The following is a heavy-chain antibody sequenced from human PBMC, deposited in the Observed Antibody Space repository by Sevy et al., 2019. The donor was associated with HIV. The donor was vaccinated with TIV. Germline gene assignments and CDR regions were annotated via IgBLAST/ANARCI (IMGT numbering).Heavy chain of an antibody. D-gene: IGHD1-26*01. CDR1: GGSITSLY. CDR2: IYYNGHI. J-gene: IGHJ4*02. Sequence: SETLSLTCTVPGGSITSLYWNWIRQPPVKGLEWIANIYYNGHINYNPSLKSRVTLSLDTSKNQFSLRLSSVTAADTAMYYCAGENAWGRGYSWGQGTLVTVSS. CDR3: AGENAWGRGYS. V-gene: IGHV4-59*08.